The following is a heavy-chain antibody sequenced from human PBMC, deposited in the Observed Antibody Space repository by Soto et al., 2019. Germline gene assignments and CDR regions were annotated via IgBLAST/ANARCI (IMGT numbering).Heavy chain of an antibody. CDR1: GHTFTSYD. CDR3: AREATYGMDV. J-gene: IGHJ6*02. V-gene: IGHV1-8*01. Sequence: QVQLVQSGAEVKKPGASVKVSCKASGHTFTSYDINWVRQATGQGLERMGWMNANSGNTGYSQKFQDRVTMTRNTSISTAYMELSSLRSEDTAVYFCAREATYGMDVWGQGTTVTVSS. D-gene: IGHD5-12*01. CDR2: MNANSGNT.